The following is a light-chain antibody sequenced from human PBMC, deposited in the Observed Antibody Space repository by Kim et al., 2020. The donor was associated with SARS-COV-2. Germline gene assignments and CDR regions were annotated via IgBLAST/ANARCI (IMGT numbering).Light chain of an antibody. CDR1: SLRGYY. CDR3: NSRDSSGNHVL. CDR2: GDK. Sequence: LGKTVTTTSKGDSLRGYYASWFRQQSGQAPILVIYGDKNRPSGIPDRFSGSGSGNTASLTITGAQAEDEADYYCNSRDSSGNHVLFGGGTKLTVL. V-gene: IGLV3-19*01. J-gene: IGLJ3*02.